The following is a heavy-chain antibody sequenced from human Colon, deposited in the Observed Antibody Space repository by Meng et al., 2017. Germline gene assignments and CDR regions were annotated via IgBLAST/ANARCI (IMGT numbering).Heavy chain of an antibody. V-gene: IGHV5-51*01. CDR3: ARFGVAAFSLHYYDY. J-gene: IGHJ4*02. Sequence: GESLKISCNCSGYEFFGYLIAWVRQMPGKGLEWMGIIYPDRSETTYRPSFQGQVTISVDKSMNTAYLKWSSLKASDTAMYYCARFGVAAFSLHYYDYWGQGTLVTVSS. D-gene: IGHD2-21*01. CDR1: GYEFFGYL. CDR2: IYPDRSET.